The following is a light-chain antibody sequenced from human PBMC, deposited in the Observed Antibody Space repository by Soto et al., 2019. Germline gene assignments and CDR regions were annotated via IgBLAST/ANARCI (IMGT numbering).Light chain of an antibody. CDR2: ENN. V-gene: IGLV1-51*02. J-gene: IGLJ3*02. Sequence: QSVLTQPPSVSAAPGQKVTISCSGSSCNIGNNYVSWYQQLPGTAPKLLIHENNKRPSGIPDRFSGSKSGTSATLGITGLQTGDEADYYCGTWDSSLSAWVFGGGTKLTVL. CDR3: GTWDSSLSAWV. CDR1: SCNIGNNY.